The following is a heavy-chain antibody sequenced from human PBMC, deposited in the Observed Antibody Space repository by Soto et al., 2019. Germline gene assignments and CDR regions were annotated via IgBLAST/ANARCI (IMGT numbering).Heavy chain of an antibody. Sequence: QVQLVQSGAEVKKPGASMRVSCKASGYTFTSYDINWVRQATGQGLEWMGWMNPNSGNRGYARQFQGRVTMTTNTSISTAYMELSSLRSEDTAVYYCARRYLPSDALDIWGQGTMVTVSS. CDR2: MNPNSGNR. J-gene: IGHJ3*02. CDR1: GYTFTSYD. D-gene: IGHD1-26*01. V-gene: IGHV1-8*01. CDR3: ARRYLPSDALDI.